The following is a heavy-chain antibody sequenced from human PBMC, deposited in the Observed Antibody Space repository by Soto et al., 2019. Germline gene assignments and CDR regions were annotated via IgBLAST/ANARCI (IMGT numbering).Heavy chain of an antibody. CDR3: AKDIPHKQLAGSFDY. D-gene: IGHD6-6*01. CDR1: GFTFDDYA. CDR2: ISWNSGSI. J-gene: IGHJ4*02. V-gene: IGHV3-9*01. Sequence: GGSLRLSCAASGFTFDDYAMHWVRQAPGKGLEWVSGISWNSGSIGYADFVKGRFTISIDNAKNSLYLQMNSLRAEDTALYYCAKDIPHKQLAGSFDYWGQGTLVTVSS.